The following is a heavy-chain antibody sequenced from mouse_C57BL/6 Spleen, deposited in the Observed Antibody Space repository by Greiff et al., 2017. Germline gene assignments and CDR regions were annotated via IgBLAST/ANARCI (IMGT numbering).Heavy chain of an antibody. J-gene: IGHJ2*01. V-gene: IGHV5-9*01. D-gene: IGHD1-1*02. CDR3: ARLPYGYFDY. CDR1: GFTFSSYT. Sequence: EVKLEESGGGLVKPGGSLKLSCAASGFTFSSYTMSWVRQTPEKRLEWVATISGGGGNTYYPDSVKGRFTISRDNAKNTLYLQMSSLRSEDTALYYCARLPYGYFDYWGQGTTLTVSS. CDR2: ISGGGGNT.